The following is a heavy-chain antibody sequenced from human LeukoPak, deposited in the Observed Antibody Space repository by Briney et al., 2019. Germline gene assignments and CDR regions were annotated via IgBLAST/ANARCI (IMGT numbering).Heavy chain of an antibody. CDR2: IYSSGNT. J-gene: IGHJ4*02. Sequence: GGSLRLSCAASGFTVSSNYMNWVRQAPGKGLEWVSLIYSSGNTFYADSVKGRSTISRDDSKNTLYLQMNSLRAEDTAMYYCARDSRLSERSFDFWGQGTLVTVSS. CDR1: GFTVSSNY. V-gene: IGHV3-53*01. D-gene: IGHD6-19*01. CDR3: ARDSRLSERSFDF.